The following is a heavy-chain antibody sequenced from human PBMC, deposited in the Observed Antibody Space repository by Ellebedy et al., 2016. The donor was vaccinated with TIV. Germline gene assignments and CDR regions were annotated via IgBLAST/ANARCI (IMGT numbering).Heavy chain of an antibody. CDR3: ARVFWSGYYSDLYTILDF. D-gene: IGHD3-3*01. Sequence: GGSLRLXCAASGFTFSDYYMSWIRQAPGKGLEWVSYISSSGSTIYFTDSMKGRFTISRDNAKNSLYLQMHSLRAEDTAVYYCARVFWSGYYSDLYTILDFWGQGTLVTVSS. J-gene: IGHJ4*02. CDR2: ISSSGSTI. CDR1: GFTFSDYY. V-gene: IGHV3-11*01.